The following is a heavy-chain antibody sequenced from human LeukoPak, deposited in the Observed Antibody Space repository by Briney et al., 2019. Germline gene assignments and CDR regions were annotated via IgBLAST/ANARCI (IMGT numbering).Heavy chain of an antibody. CDR1: GFTFSSYA. V-gene: IGHV3-7*01. CDR3: ASLVYGDYVFWRPSY. Sequence: GGSLRLSCAASGFTFSSYAMHWVRQAPGKGLEWVANIKQDGGEIYYEDSVRGRFTISRDNAKNLLFLHMNGLRAEDTALYYCASLVYGDYVFWRPSYWGRGTLVTVSS. J-gene: IGHJ4*02. D-gene: IGHD4-17*01. CDR2: IKQDGGEI.